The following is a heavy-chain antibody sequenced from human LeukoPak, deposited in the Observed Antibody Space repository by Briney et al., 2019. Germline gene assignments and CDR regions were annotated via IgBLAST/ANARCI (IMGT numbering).Heavy chain of an antibody. CDR3: ATRLLWFGELSHEYFQH. V-gene: IGHV3-23*01. D-gene: IGHD3-10*01. CDR1: GFTFSSYA. CDR2: ISGSGGST. J-gene: IGHJ1*01. Sequence: GGSLRLSCAASGFTFSSYAMSWVRQAPGKGLEWVSAISGSGGSTYYADSVKGRFTISRDNSKNTLYLQMNSLRAEDTAVYYCATRLLWFGELSHEYFQHWGQGTLVTVSS.